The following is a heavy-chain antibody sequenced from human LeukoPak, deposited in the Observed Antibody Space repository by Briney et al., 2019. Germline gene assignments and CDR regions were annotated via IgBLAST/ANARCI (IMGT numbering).Heavy chain of an antibody. CDR2: ISSSSSYI. CDR1: GFIFSSYS. D-gene: IGHD2-8*01. Sequence: GGSLRLSCAASGFIFSSYSMNWVRQAPGKGLEWVSSISSSSSYIYYADSMKGRLTISRDNAKNSLYLQMNSLRAEDTAVYYCARGGVVRGYPDYWGQGTLVTVSS. J-gene: IGHJ4*02. V-gene: IGHV3-21*01. CDR3: ARGGVVRGYPDY.